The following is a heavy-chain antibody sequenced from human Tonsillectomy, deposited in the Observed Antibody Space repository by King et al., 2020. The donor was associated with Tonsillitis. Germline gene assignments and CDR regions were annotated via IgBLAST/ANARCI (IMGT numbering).Heavy chain of an antibody. J-gene: IGHJ4*02. D-gene: IGHD3-22*01. CDR3: ARHYDSSGHFLKTFDY. CDR1: GGSISRSTYY. Sequence: QLQESGPGLVKPSETLSLTCTVSGGSISRSTYYWGWIRQPPGKGLEWIGSIYYSGFTYYNPSLRSRLTISVDTSKNQFSLRLSSVTAADTAVYYCARHYDSSGHFLKTFDYWGQGTLVTVSS. CDR2: IYYSGFT. V-gene: IGHV4-39*07.